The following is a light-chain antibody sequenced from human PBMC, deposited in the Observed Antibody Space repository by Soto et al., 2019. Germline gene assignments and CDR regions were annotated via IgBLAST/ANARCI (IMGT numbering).Light chain of an antibody. V-gene: IGKV3-11*01. CDR2: DTS. CDR1: QGIGDT. J-gene: IGKJ5*01. Sequence: EIMLRQSPATLSLSPGERATLSCRASQGIGDTLAWYQQKPGQTPRLLIYDTSIRATGVPARFSGSGSGTDFTLTISSLEPEDFAVYYCQQRSNWPPFTFGQGTRLEIK. CDR3: QQRSNWPPFT.